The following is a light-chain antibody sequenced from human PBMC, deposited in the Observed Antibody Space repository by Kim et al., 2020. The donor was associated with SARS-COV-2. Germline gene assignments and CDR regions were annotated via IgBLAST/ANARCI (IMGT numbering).Light chain of an antibody. CDR3: QQSYSTPPYT. CDR2: AAS. Sequence: DIQMTQSPSSLSASVGDRVTITCRASQSISSYLNWYQQKPGKAPKFLIYAASSLQSGVPSRFSGSGSGTDFTLTISSLQPEDFATYYCQQSYSTPPYTFGQGTKLEI. J-gene: IGKJ2*01. CDR1: QSISSY. V-gene: IGKV1-39*01.